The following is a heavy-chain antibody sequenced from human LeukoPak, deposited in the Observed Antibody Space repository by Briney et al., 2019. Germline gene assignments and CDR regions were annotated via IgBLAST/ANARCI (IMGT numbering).Heavy chain of an antibody. CDR2: IFPIFGTA. J-gene: IGHJ4*02. V-gene: IGHV1-69*06. CDR1: GGTFSSYA. Sequence: SVKVSCKASGGTFSSYAISWVRQAPGQGLEWMGGIFPIFGTANYAQKFQGRVTITADKSTSTAYMELSSLRSEDTAVYYCAREKEAGTLDYWGQGTLVTVSS. CDR3: AREKEAGTLDY. D-gene: IGHD6-13*01.